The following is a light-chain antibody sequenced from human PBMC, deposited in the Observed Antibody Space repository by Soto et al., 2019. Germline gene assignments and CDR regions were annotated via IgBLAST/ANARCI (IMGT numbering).Light chain of an antibody. CDR2: DAS. Sequence: DIQMTQSPSTLSASVGDRVTITCRASQSISSWLTWYQQKPGKAPMLLIYDASSLESGVPSRFSGSGSGTEFTLTISSLQPDDFATYYCQQYNSYSITFGPGTKVDIK. V-gene: IGKV1-5*01. J-gene: IGKJ3*01. CDR1: QSISSW. CDR3: QQYNSYSIT.